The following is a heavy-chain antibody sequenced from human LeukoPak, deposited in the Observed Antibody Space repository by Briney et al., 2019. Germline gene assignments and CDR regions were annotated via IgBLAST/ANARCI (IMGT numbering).Heavy chain of an antibody. CDR1: GYTFTGYY. CDR3: ARRADYYYYMDV. J-gene: IGHJ6*03. Sequence: ASVKVSCKASGYTFTGYYMHWVRQAPGQGLEWMGWINPNSGNTGYAQKFQGRVTITRNTSISTAYMELSSLRSEDTAVYYCARRADYYYYMDVWGKGTTVTVSS. V-gene: IGHV1-8*03. CDR2: INPNSGNT.